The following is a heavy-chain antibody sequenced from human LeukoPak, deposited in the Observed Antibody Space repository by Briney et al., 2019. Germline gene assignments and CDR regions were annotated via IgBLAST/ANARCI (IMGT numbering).Heavy chain of an antibody. CDR2: IYYSGST. D-gene: IGHD1-20*01. J-gene: IGHJ5*02. CDR1: GGSISSSSYY. Sequence: SETLSLTCTVSGGSISSSSYYWGWIRQPPGKGLEWIGSIYYSGSTYYNPSLKSRVTISVDTSKNQFSLKLSSVTAADTAVYYCARPNNWNPEGFDPWGQGTLVTVPS. CDR3: ARPNNWNPEGFDP. V-gene: IGHV4-39*01.